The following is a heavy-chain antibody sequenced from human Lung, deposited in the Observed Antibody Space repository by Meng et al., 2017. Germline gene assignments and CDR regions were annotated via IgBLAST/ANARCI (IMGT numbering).Heavy chain of an antibody. D-gene: IGHD3-3*01. Sequence: HVQFTEPGPGVVKPSGTLSLTCAVLGGSISSRNWWSWVRQSPGKGLEWIGEIYHSGRTNYNPSLESRVTISLDKSQNHFSLKVKSVTAADTAVYYCVRGGQDQAYYDFWSGPFDPWGQGTLVTVSS. CDR3: VRGGQDQAYYDFWSGPFDP. J-gene: IGHJ5*02. V-gene: IGHV4-4*02. CDR2: IYHSGRT. CDR1: GGSISSRNW.